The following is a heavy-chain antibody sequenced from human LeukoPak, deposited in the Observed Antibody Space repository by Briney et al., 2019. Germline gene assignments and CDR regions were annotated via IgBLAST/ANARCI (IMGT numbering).Heavy chain of an antibody. D-gene: IGHD2-21*01. J-gene: IGHJ4*02. Sequence: GGSLRLSCAASGFTVSNTYMSWVRQAPGKGLEWVSVIYSGGSIYYAESVKGRFTISRDNSKNTLYLQMNSLRAEDTAGYYCAREGDSYFHRAGYFDYWGQGTLVTVSS. CDR2: IYSGGSI. CDR1: GFTVSNTY. V-gene: IGHV3-53*01. CDR3: AREGDSYFHRAGYFDY.